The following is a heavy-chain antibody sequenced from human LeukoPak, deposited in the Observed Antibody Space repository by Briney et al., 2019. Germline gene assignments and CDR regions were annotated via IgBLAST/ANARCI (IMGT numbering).Heavy chain of an antibody. V-gene: IGHV3-48*04. J-gene: IGHJ3*02. Sequence: GGSLRLSCAASGFTFSSYSMNWVRQAPGKGLEWGSYISSSSSTIYYADSVKGRFTISRDNAKNSLYLQMNSLRAEDTAVYYCARMSIAARRDAFDIWGQGTMVTVSS. CDR3: ARMSIAARRDAFDI. CDR2: ISSSSSTI. CDR1: GFTFSSYS. D-gene: IGHD6-6*01.